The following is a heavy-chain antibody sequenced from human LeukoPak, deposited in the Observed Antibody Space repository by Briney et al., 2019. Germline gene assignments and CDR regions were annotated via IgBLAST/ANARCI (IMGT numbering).Heavy chain of an antibody. V-gene: IGHV4-34*01. CDR3: ARTSRFDP. Sequence: SETLSLICAVYGGSFRGYYWSWIRQPPGKGLEWIGEINHSGSTNYNPSLKSRVTISVDTSKKQFSLNLNSVTAADTAVYYCARTSRFDPWGQGTLVTVSS. CDR1: GGSFRGYY. CDR2: INHSGST. J-gene: IGHJ5*02.